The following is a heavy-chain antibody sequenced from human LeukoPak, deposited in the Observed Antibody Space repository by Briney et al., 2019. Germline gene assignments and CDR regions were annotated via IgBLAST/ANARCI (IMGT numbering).Heavy chain of an antibody. CDR3: ATRLPTKNWFDP. J-gene: IGHJ5*02. Sequence: ASVKVSCKASGYTFTSYYMHWVRQAPGQGLEWMGTINPSGGSTSYAQKFQGRVTMTRDTSTSTVYIELSSLGSEDTAVYYCATRLPTKNWFDPWGQGTLVTVSS. CDR2: INPSGGST. D-gene: IGHD2-21*02. V-gene: IGHV1-46*01. CDR1: GYTFTSYY.